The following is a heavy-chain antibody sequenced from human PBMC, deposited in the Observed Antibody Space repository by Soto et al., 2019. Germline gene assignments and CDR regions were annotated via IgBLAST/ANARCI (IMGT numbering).Heavy chain of an antibody. V-gene: IGHV1-69*01. Sequence: QVQLVQSGAELRKPGSSVKVSCKASGGTFSNYAFTWVRQAPGQGLEWMGGIIPLFGPANYAQKFQGRLTITAYESTSTGYLACSSLRLEDTAVYYCSRPAWYNFYGLEGWGQGTTVTVSS. CDR3: SRPAWYNFYGLEG. CDR2: IIPLFGPA. J-gene: IGHJ6*01. CDR1: GGTFSNYA. D-gene: IGHD1-20*01.